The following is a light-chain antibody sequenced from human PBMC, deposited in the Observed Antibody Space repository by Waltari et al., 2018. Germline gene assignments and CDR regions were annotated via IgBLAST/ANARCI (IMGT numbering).Light chain of an antibody. CDR1: QSVSRA. J-gene: IGKJ1*01. CDR3: QHYVSLPVT. V-gene: IGKV3-20*01. Sequence: EIVFTQSQGTLSLSPWERATLSCRASQSVSRALAWYQQNPGQAPRLLIYGASNRATGIPDRFSGSGSGTDFSLIISRLEPEDFAVYYCQHYVSLPVTFGQGTKVEIK. CDR2: GAS.